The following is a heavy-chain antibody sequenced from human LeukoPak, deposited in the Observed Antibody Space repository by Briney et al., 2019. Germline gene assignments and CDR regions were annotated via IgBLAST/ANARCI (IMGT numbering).Heavy chain of an antibody. D-gene: IGHD5-18*01. V-gene: IGHV1-3*01. CDR2: INAGNGNT. J-gene: IGHJ4*02. Sequence: ASVKVSCKASGYTFTSYAMHWVRQAPGQRLEWMGWINAGNGNTKYSQKFQGGVTITRDTSASTAYMELSSLRSEDTAVYYCARRGIQLWLLNLFDYWGQGTLVTVSS. CDR1: GYTFTSYA. CDR3: ARRGIQLWLLNLFDY.